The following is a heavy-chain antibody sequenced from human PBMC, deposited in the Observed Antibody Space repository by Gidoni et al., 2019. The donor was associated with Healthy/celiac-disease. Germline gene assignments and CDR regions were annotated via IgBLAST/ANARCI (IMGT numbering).Heavy chain of an antibody. D-gene: IGHD3-3*01. CDR2: IIPIFGTA. V-gene: IGHV1-69*01. Sequence: QVQLVQSGAEVKKPGSSVTVSCKAAGGTFSSYAISWVRQAPGQGLEWMGGIIPIFGTANYAQKFQGRVTITADESTSTAYMELSSLRSEDTAVYYCASLGRITIFGVVISTAEDGNAFDYWGQGTLVTVSS. CDR1: GGTFSSYA. CDR3: ASLGRITIFGVVISTAEDGNAFDY. J-gene: IGHJ4*02.